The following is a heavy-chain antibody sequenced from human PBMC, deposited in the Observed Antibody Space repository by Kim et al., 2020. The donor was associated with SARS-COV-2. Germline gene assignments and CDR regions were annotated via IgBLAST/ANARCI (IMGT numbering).Heavy chain of an antibody. CDR2: NGNT. Sequence: NGNTKYSQKVQGGVPITRDTSASTAYMELSSLRSEDTAVYYCARKREGMDVWGKGTTVTVSS. J-gene: IGHJ6*03. V-gene: IGHV1-3*01. CDR3: ARKREGMDV.